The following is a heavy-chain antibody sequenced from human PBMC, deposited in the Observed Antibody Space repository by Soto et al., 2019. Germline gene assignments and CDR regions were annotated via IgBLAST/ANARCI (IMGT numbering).Heavy chain of an antibody. J-gene: IGHJ6*02. CDR3: ARDYDFWSGYYTVRPPYYYGMDV. D-gene: IGHD3-3*01. CDR2: IIPIFGTA. Sequence: SVKVSCKASGGTFSSYAISWVRQAPGQGLEWMGGIIPIFGTANYAQKFQGRVTITADESTSTAYMELSSLRSEDTAVYYCARDYDFWSGYYTVRPPYYYGMDVWGQGTTVTVSS. V-gene: IGHV1-69*13. CDR1: GGTFSSYA.